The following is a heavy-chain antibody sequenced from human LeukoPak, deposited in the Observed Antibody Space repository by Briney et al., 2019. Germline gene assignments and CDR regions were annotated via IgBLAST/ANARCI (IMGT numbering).Heavy chain of an antibody. CDR3: ARESGGAYSSSSGGGYFDY. CDR2: INPNSGGT. Sequence: ASVKVSCKASGYTFTGYYMHWVRQAPGQGLEWMGWINPNSGGTNYAQKFQGRVTMTRDTSISTAYMELSRLRSDDTAVYYCARESGGAYSSSSGGGYFDYWGQGTLVTVSS. CDR1: GYTFTGYY. V-gene: IGHV1-2*02. J-gene: IGHJ4*02. D-gene: IGHD6-13*01.